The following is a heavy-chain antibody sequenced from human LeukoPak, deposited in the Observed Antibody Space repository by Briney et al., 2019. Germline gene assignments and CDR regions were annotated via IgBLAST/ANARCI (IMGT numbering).Heavy chain of an antibody. CDR3: ARERREQLLPPYTRSVTYFDY. V-gene: IGHV4-4*07. CDR2: IYTSGST. J-gene: IGHJ4*02. D-gene: IGHD2-2*01. Sequence: SETLSLTCTVSGGSISSYYWSWIRQPAGKGLEWIGRIYTSGSTNYNPSLKSRVTISVDTSKNQFPLKLSSVTAADTAVYYCARERREQLLPPYTRSVTYFDYWGQGTLVTVSS. CDR1: GGSISSYY.